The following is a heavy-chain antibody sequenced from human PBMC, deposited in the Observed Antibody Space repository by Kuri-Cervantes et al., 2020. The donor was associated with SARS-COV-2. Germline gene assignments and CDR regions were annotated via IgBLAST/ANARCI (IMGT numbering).Heavy chain of an antibody. CDR3: ARDKVWYSSAIFDF. CDR1: GFTFSSYS. J-gene: IGHJ4*02. CDR2: MNHDGSEK. D-gene: IGHD6-25*01. V-gene: IGHV3-7*01. Sequence: GGSLRLSCAASGFTFSSYSMNWVRQAPGKGLEWVANMNHDGSEKNYVDSVKGRFTISRDTAKNSVYLQLSSLRGEDTAVYYCARDKVWYSSAIFDFWGQGTLVTVSS.